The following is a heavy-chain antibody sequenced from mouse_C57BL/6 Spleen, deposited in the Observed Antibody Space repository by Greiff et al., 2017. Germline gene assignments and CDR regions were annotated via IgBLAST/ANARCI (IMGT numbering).Heavy chain of an antibody. V-gene: IGHV1-42*01. CDR1: GYSFTGYY. J-gene: IGHJ1*03. CDR2: INPSTGGT. Sequence: VQLQQSGPELVKPGASVKISCKASGYSFTGYYMNWVKQSPEKSLEWIGEINPSTGGTTYNQKFKAKATLTVDKSSSTAYMQLKSLTSEDSAVYYWAGGNWYFDVWGTGTTVTVAS. CDR3: AGGNWYFDV.